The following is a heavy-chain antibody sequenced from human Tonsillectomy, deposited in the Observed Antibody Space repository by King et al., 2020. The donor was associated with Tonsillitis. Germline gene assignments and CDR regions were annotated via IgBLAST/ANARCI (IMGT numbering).Heavy chain of an antibody. CDR3: VKAAGYAHYWYFDL. D-gene: IGHD3-16*01. Sequence: VQLVESGGGLVQPGGSLRLSCAASGFTFSDYAMSWVRQAPGKGLEWVSGISGSGGLTYYADSVKGRFTVSRDTSKNTFYLQMKTLRAEDTALYYCVKAAGYAHYWYFDLWGRGTLVIVSS. V-gene: IGHV3-23*04. J-gene: IGHJ2*01. CDR1: GFTFSDYA. CDR2: ISGSGGLT.